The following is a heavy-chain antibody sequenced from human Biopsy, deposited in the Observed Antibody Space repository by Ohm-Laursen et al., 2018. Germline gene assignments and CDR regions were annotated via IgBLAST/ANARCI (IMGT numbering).Heavy chain of an antibody. Sequence: GTLSLTCVVSGGSIYNFFWSWIRQPPGKGLEWIGYIYYSGSTNYNPSLKSRVTISVDRSKNHFSLELSSVTAADTAVYYCARVGVGAPSIDYFDYWGQGALVTVSS. CDR2: IYYSGST. CDR3: ARVGVGAPSIDYFDY. J-gene: IGHJ4*02. V-gene: IGHV4-59*01. D-gene: IGHD1-26*01. CDR1: GGSIYNFF.